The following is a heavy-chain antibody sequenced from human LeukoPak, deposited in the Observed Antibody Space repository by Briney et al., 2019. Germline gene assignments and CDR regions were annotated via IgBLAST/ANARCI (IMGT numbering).Heavy chain of an antibody. CDR1: GGTFSSYA. CDR2: IIPILGIA. V-gene: IGHV1-69*04. D-gene: IGHD3-10*01. CDR3: ARTGPGFGEHNWFDP. J-gene: IGHJ5*02. Sequence: GASVKVSCKASGGTFSSYAISWVRQAPGQGLEWMGRIIPILGIANYAQKFQGRVTITADKSTSTAYMELSSLRSEDTAVYYCARTGPGFGEHNWFDPWGQGTLVTVSS.